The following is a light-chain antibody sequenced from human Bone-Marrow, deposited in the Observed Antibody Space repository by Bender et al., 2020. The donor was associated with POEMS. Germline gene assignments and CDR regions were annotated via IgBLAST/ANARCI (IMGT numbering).Light chain of an antibody. V-gene: IGLV2-14*02. Sequence: QSALTQPASVFGSPGQSITLSCTGTSSDVGNYNLVSWYQQHPGEAPKLLIYEVSNRPSGVSNRFSGSKSGNTASLTISGLQAEDEADYYCSSYTITTTVAVVFGGGTKLTVL. CDR2: EVS. CDR3: SSYTITTTVAVV. J-gene: IGLJ3*02. CDR1: SSDVGNYNL.